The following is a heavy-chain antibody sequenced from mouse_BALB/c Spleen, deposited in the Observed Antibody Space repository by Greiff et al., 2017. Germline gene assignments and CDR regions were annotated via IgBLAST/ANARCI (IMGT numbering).Heavy chain of an antibody. CDR1: GFSLTSYG. Sequence: VQGVESGPGLVAPSQSLSITCTVPGFSLTSYGVHWVRQPPGKGLEWLGVIWAGGSTHYNSALLSRLSISKDNSKSQVFLKMNSLQTDDTAMYYCARDGYPFAYWGQGTLATVSA. V-gene: IGHV2-9*02. CDR3: ARDGYPFAY. D-gene: IGHD2-2*01. CDR2: IWAGGST. J-gene: IGHJ3*01.